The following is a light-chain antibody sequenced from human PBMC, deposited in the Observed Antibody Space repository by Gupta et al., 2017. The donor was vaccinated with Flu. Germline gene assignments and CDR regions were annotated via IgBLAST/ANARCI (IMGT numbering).Light chain of an antibody. Sequence: QSALTQPASVSGSPGQSITISCTGTRSDVGGYNYVSWYQQHPGKAPKLMIYEVTNRPSGVSNRFSGSKSGNTASLTISGLQAEDEADYFCGSYTSSSTWVFGGGTKLTVL. CDR1: RSDVGGYNY. CDR3: GSYTSSSTWV. V-gene: IGLV2-14*01. CDR2: EVT. J-gene: IGLJ3*02.